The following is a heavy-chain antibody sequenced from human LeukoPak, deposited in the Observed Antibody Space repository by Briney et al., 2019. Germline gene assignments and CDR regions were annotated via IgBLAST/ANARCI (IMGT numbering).Heavy chain of an antibody. CDR1: GGSISSSSYY. V-gene: IGHV4-39*07. CDR3: AREMYSSSEHDY. D-gene: IGHD6-6*01. CDR2: IYYSGST. J-gene: IGHJ4*02. Sequence: PSETLSLTCTVSGGSISSSSYYWGWIRQPPGKGLEWIGSIYYSGSTYYNPSLKSRVTISVDTSKNQFFLKLSSVTAADTAVYYCAREMYSSSEHDYWGQGTLVTVSS.